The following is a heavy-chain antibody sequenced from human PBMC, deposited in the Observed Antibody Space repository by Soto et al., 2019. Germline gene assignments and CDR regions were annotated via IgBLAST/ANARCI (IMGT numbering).Heavy chain of an antibody. CDR2: IYWNDDK. J-gene: IGHJ4*02. CDR3: AHRPALGSGWYFDY. Sequence: GSGPTLVNPTQTLTLTCTFSGFSLSTSGVGVGGIRQPPGKALEWLALIYWNDDKRYSPSLKSRLTITKDTSKNQVVLTMTNMDPVDTATYYCAHRPALGSGWYFDYWGQGTLVTVSS. CDR1: GFSLSTSGVG. D-gene: IGHD6-19*01. V-gene: IGHV2-5*01.